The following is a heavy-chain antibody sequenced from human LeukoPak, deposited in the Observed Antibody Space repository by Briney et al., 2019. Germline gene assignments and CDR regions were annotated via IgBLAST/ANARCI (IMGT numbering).Heavy chain of an antibody. V-gene: IGHV1-8*01. Sequence: ASVKVSCKASGYTFTSYDINWVRQATGQGLEWMGWMNPNSGNTGYAQKFQGRVTMTRNTSISTAYMELSSLRSEDTAVYYCAGSHDSSGYYYTEGAFDIWGQGTMVTVSS. CDR2: MNPNSGNT. D-gene: IGHD3-22*01. CDR3: AGSHDSSGYYYTEGAFDI. CDR1: GYTFTSYD. J-gene: IGHJ3*02.